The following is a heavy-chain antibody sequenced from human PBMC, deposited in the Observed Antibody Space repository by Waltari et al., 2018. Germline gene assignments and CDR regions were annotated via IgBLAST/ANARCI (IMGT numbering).Heavy chain of an antibody. V-gene: IGHV1-69*01. CDR2: IIPLFGKT. CDR3: ARGSYSSSWFNLKAFHI. J-gene: IGHJ3*02. Sequence: QVQLLQSGAEVQKPGSSVKVSCKASGGSFRNYAISWGRQAPGQGLEWMGGIIPLFGKTNYAQKFQGRLTITADESTTIAYMDLSSLRFEDTAVYYCARGSYSSSWFNLKAFHIWGQGTMVTVSS. CDR1: GGSFRNYA. D-gene: IGHD6-13*01.